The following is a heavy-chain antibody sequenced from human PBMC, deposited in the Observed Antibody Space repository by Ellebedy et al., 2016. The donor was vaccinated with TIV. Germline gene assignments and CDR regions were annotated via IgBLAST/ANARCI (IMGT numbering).Heavy chain of an antibody. V-gene: IGHV1-8*01. J-gene: IGHJ5*02. CDR1: GSSFTSYD. CDR2: INPNSSKT. Sequence: ASVKVSCXASGSSFTSYDVNWVRQAPGQGLEWMGWINPNSSKTGFAQKFQGRVSMTRNISTNTIYMELSSLRPEDTAVYYCARGLYPSPWGQGTLVTVSS. D-gene: IGHD2/OR15-2a*01. CDR3: ARGLYPSP.